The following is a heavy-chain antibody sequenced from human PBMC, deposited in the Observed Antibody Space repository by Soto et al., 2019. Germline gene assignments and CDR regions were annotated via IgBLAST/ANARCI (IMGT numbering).Heavy chain of an antibody. J-gene: IGHJ5*02. CDR1: GGSISSGGYY. Sequence: SETLSLTCTVSGGSISSGGYYWSWIRQYPGKGLEWIGYIYYSGSTYYNPSLKSRVTISVDTSKNQFSLKLSSVTAADTGVFFCAGAQVWDYYDSSGYSNWFDPWGQGTLVTVS. CDR2: IYYSGST. CDR3: AGAQVWDYYDSSGYSNWFDP. D-gene: IGHD3-22*01. V-gene: IGHV4-31*03.